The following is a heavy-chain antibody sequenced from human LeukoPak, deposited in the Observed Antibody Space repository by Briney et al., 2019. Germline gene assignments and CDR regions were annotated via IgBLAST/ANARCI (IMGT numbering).Heavy chain of an antibody. CDR3: AKRHIAALGGDAFDA. CDR1: GFTFRNYA. Sequence: GGSLRLSCAASGFTFRNYAMSWVRQAPGQGLEWVSAISASGGTPYYADSVKGRFTISRDNSQNTLYLQMNSPRAEDTAVYYCAKRHIAALGGDAFDAWGQGTMVTVSS. CDR2: ISASGGTP. D-gene: IGHD5-12*01. J-gene: IGHJ3*01. V-gene: IGHV3-23*01.